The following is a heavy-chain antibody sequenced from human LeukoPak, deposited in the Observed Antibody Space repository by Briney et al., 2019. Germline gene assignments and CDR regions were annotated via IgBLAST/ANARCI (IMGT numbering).Heavy chain of an antibody. V-gene: IGHV1-46*01. CDR3: ARGGCGDSAAPFDD. J-gene: IGHJ4*02. CDR2: INPSAGST. CDR1: GGTFSSYA. Sequence: VASVKVSCKASGGTFSSYAISWVRQAPGQGLEWMGMINPSAGSTRYAQKFQGRVTMTTDTSTSTVYMELSSLRSEDTAVYYCARGGCGDSAAPFDDWGQGTLVPVSS. D-gene: IGHD2-21*02.